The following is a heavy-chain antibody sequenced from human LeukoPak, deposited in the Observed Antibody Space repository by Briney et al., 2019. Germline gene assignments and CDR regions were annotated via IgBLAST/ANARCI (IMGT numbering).Heavy chain of an antibody. J-gene: IGHJ5*02. CDR3: ARGRIAAAANNWFDP. D-gene: IGHD6-13*01. V-gene: IGHV1-18*01. CDR2: ISAYNGNT. CDR1: GYTFTSYG. Sequence: ASVKVSCKASGYTFTSYGISWVRQAPGQGLEWMGWISAYNGNTNYAQKLQGRVTMTRNTSISTAYMELSSLRSEDTAVYYCARGRIAAAANNWFDPWGQGTLVTVSS.